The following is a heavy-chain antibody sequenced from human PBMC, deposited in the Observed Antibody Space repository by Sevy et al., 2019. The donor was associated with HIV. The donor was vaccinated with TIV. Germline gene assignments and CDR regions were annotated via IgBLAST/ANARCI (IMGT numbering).Heavy chain of an antibody. J-gene: IGHJ5*02. V-gene: IGHV4-59*01. CDR2: IYNVGDT. Sequence: SETLSLTCTVSGGSISGYYWSWIRQSPGKGLEWIGYIYNVGDTRYNPSLKSRVTISMATSKNQFSLHLNSETAADTAVYYCARRVPALAGNWFDPWGQGTLVTVSS. CDR3: ARRVPALAGNWFDP. CDR1: GGSISGYY.